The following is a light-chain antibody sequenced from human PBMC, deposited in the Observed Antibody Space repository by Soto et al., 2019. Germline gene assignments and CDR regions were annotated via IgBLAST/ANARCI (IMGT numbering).Light chain of an antibody. CDR2: AAS. J-gene: IGKJ4*01. V-gene: IGKV1-39*01. CDR1: QSISSY. Sequence: DIQMTQSQCTRSASVXXXXXXXXRASQSISSYLNWYQQKPGKAPKLLIYAASSLQSGVPSRFSGSGSGTDFTLTISSLQTEDFATYYCQQSYSTLTFGGG. CDR3: QQSYSTLT.